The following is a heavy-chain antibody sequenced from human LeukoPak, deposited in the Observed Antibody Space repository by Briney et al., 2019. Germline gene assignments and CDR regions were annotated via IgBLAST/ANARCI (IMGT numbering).Heavy chain of an antibody. CDR2: ISGSGGST. Sequence: GGSLRLSCAASGFTFSSYAMTWVRQAPGKGLEWVSAISGSGGSTYYADSVKGRFTISRDNPKNTLYLQMNSLRAEDTAVYYCAKAGGEGGTTHLFYYYYYMDVWGQGTTVTVSS. J-gene: IGHJ6*03. V-gene: IGHV3-23*01. CDR1: GFTFSSYA. D-gene: IGHD4-11*01. CDR3: AKAGGEGGTTHLFYYYYYMDV.